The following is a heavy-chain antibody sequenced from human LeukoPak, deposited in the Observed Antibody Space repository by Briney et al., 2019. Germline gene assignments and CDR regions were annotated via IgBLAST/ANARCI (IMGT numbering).Heavy chain of an antibody. CDR3: ARDLGRDITIFGVVIPNFDY. D-gene: IGHD3-3*01. CDR2: INHSRGST. V-gene: IGHV1-46*01. CDR1: GYTFTSYY. Sequence: GSSVKVPCRASGYTFTSYYMHWVRQAPGQGLEWMEIINHSRGSTSYAQKFQGRVTMTRDTSTSTVYMELSSLRSEDTAVYYCARDLGRDITIFGVVIPNFDYWGQGTLVTVSS. J-gene: IGHJ4*02.